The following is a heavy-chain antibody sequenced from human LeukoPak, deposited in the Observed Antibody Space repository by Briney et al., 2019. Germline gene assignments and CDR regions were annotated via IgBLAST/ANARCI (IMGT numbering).Heavy chain of an antibody. D-gene: IGHD5-12*01. J-gene: IGHJ5*02. V-gene: IGHV4-39*01. Sequence: PSETLSLTCTVSGGSITTSIYYWGWIRQPPGKGLECIGSIYYSGSTYYNPSLKSRVTISIDTSKNQFSLNLTSVTAADTAVYYCERIKKIQWHNNWFDPWGQGILVTVSS. CDR1: GGSITTSIYY. CDR3: ERIKKIQWHNNWFDP. CDR2: IYYSGST.